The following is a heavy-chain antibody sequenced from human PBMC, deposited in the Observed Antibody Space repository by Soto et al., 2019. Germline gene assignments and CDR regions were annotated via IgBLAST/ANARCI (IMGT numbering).Heavy chain of an antibody. J-gene: IGHJ4*02. V-gene: IGHV3-33*01. CDR1: GFTFSSYG. CDR2: IWYDGSNK. CDR3: ARGLLNPLGYDSSGYIFDY. Sequence: GGSLRLSCAASGFTFSSYGMHWVRQAPGKGLEWVAVIWYDGSNKYYADSVKGRFTISRDNSKNTLYLQMNSLRAEDTAVYYCARGLLNPLGYDSSGYIFDYWGQGTLVTVSS. D-gene: IGHD3-22*01.